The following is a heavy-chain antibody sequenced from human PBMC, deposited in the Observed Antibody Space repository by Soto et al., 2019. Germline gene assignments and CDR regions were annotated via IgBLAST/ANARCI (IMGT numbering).Heavy chain of an antibody. CDR2: FDPEDGET. V-gene: IGHV1-24*01. CDR3: ATSVVCSSTSCYVPVGDYYYYGMDV. Sequence: GASVKVSCKVSGYTLTELSMHWVRQAPGKGLEWMGGFDPEDGETIYAQKFQGRVTMTEDTSTDTAYMELSSLRSEDTAVYYCATSVVCSSTSCYVPVGDYYYYGMDVWGQGTTVTVSS. D-gene: IGHD2-2*01. J-gene: IGHJ6*02. CDR1: GYTLTELS.